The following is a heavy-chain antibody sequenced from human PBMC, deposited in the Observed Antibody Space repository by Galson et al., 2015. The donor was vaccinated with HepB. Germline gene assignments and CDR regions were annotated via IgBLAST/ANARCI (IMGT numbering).Heavy chain of an antibody. CDR2: IYWDDDD. V-gene: IGHV2-5*02. D-gene: IGHD3-16*02. CDR3: AHVMITFGGVIGPDAFDI. J-gene: IGHJ3*02. CDR1: GFSLSSTGVG. Sequence: ALVKPTQTLTLTCTFPGFSLSSTGVGVGWIRQPPGKALEWLAVIYWDDDDRYSPSLKSRLKITKDTSKNQVVLTMTNMDPVDTATYYCAHVMITFGGVIGPDAFDIWGQGTMVTVSS.